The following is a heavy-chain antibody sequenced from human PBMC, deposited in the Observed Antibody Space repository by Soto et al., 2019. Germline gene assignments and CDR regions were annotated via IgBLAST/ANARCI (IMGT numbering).Heavy chain of an antibody. CDR1: GFRFTSYY. CDR3: ARAWGRVVYAMGV. CDR2: INPVGGST. D-gene: IGHD1-26*01. V-gene: IGHV1-46*04. J-gene: IGHJ6*02. Sequence: QVQLVQSGAEVKKPGASVRVSCKASGFRFTSYYIHWVRQTPGQGIEWVTIINPVGGSTNYAQKLQGRVTVTRDTSTSTVHLELSSLTSEDTAVYYCARAWGRVVYAMGVWGQGTRVTVSS.